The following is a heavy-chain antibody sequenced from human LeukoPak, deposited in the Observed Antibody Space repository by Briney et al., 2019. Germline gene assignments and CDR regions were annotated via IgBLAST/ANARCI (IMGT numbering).Heavy chain of an antibody. CDR3: ARRSTGGRVFDI. CDR1: GGSISSYY. D-gene: IGHD1-14*01. V-gene: IGHV4-59*01. Sequence: SETLSLTCTVSGGSISSYYWSWIRQPPGKGLEWIGYIYYSGSTNYNPSLKSRVTISVDTSKNQFSLKLSSVTAADTAVCYCARRSTGGRVFDIWGQGTMVTVSS. CDR2: IYYSGST. J-gene: IGHJ3*02.